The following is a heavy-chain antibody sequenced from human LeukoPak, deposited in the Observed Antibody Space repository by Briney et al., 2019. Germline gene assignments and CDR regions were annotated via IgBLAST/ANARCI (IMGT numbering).Heavy chain of an antibody. Sequence: GGSLRLSCAASGFTFDDYGMSWVRQAPGKGLEWVSGINWNGGSTGHADSVKGRFTISRDNAKNSLYLQMNSLRAEDTALYYCARANYYDSSGYPVPFDPWGQGTLVTVSS. CDR2: INWNGGST. D-gene: IGHD3-22*01. V-gene: IGHV3-20*04. CDR1: GFTFDDYG. J-gene: IGHJ5*02. CDR3: ARANYYDSSGYPVPFDP.